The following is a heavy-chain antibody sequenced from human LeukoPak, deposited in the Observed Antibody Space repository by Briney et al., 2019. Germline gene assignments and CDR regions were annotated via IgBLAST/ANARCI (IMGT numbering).Heavy chain of an antibody. Sequence: PGGSLRLSCTASGFTFSSYTMHWVRQAPGKGPQYVSAISTSGSSTYYANSVKGRFTTSRDNSKNILCLQMGSLRAEDTAVYYCAKTGGGTYYGSAMYYFDYWGQGTLVTVSS. CDR2: ISTSGSST. D-gene: IGHD1-26*01. CDR1: GFTFSSYT. J-gene: IGHJ4*02. CDR3: AKTGGGTYYGSAMYYFDY. V-gene: IGHV3-64*01.